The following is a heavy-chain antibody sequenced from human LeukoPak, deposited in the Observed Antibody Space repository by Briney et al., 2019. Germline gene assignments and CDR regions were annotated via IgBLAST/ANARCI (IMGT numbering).Heavy chain of an antibody. CDR1: GYTFTSYY. CDR3: ALGDIVATIRVSGPYYFDY. D-gene: IGHD5-12*01. V-gene: IGHV1-46*01. Sequence: ASVKVSCKASGYTFTSYYMHGVRQAPGQGLEWMGIINPSGGSTSYAQKFQGRVTMTRDTSTSTVYMELSSLRSEDTAVYYCALGDIVATIRVSGPYYFDYWGQGTLVTVSS. J-gene: IGHJ4*02. CDR2: INPSGGST.